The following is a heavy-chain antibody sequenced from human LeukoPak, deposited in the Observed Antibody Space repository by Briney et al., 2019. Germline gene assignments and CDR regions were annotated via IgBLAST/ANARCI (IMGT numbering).Heavy chain of an antibody. J-gene: IGHJ4*02. Sequence: SGGSLRLSCAASGFTFRSYGMNWVRQAPGKGLEWVSYITSSGSTIYYADSVKGRFTISRDNAKTSLYLQMNSLRAEDTAVYYCASEFIVGATFDYWGQGTLVTVSS. CDR3: ASEFIVGATFDY. V-gene: IGHV3-48*03. CDR1: GFTFRSYG. CDR2: ITSSGSTI. D-gene: IGHD1-26*01.